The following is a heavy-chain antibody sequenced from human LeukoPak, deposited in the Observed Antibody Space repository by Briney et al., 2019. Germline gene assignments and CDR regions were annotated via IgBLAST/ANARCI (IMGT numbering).Heavy chain of an antibody. CDR3: ARDNYGDYEGSVFDY. CDR2: ISGSGGST. V-gene: IGHV3-23*01. J-gene: IGHJ4*02. Sequence: GGSLRLSCAASGFTFSSYAMSWVRQAPGKGLEWVSAISGSGGSTYYADSVKGRFTISRDNAKNSLYLQMNSLRAEDTAVYYCARDNYGDYEGSVFDYWGQGTLVTVSS. D-gene: IGHD4-17*01. CDR1: GFTFSSYA.